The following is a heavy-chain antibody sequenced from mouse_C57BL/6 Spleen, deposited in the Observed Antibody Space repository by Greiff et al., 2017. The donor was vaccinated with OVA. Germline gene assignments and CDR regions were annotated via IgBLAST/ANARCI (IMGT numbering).Heavy chain of an antibody. V-gene: IGHV1-26*01. CDR3: TREDYGSSYGGNYFDY. J-gene: IGHJ2*01. Sequence: EVQLQQSGPELVKPGASVKISCKASGYTFTDYYMNWVKQSHGKSLEWIGDINPNNGGTSYNQKFKGKATLTVDKSSSTAYMELRSLTSEDSAVYYCTREDYGSSYGGNYFDYWGQGTTLTVSS. CDR2: INPNNGGT. CDR1: GYTFTDYY. D-gene: IGHD1-1*01.